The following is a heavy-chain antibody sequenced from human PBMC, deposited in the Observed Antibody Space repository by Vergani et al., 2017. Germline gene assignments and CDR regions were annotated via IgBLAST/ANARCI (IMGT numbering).Heavy chain of an antibody. CDR3: ARGHIIGTAKAFDY. D-gene: IGHD1-7*01. CDR2: IYSGGST. Sequence: EVQVVESGGGLIQPGGSLRLSCAASGFTVSNNYMNWVRQAPGRGLEWVSVIYSGGSTSYADSVKARFTISRDNSKNTLYLQRNSLRAEDTAVYYCARGHIIGTAKAFDYWGQGTLVTVSS. CDR1: GFTVSNNY. V-gene: IGHV3-53*01. J-gene: IGHJ4*02.